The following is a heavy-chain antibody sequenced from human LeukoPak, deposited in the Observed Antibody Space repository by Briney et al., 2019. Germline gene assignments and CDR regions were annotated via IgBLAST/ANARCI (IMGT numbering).Heavy chain of an antibody. J-gene: IGHJ6*02. V-gene: IGHV3-13*01. CDR1: GFTFSSYD. CDR3: ARGAYYYGMDV. Sequence: PGGSLRLPCAASGFTFSSYDMHWVRQATGKGLEWVTAIGTAGDTYYPGSVKGRFTISRENAKNSLYLQMNSLRAGDTAVYYCARGAYYYGMDVWGQATTVTVSS. CDR2: IGTAGDT.